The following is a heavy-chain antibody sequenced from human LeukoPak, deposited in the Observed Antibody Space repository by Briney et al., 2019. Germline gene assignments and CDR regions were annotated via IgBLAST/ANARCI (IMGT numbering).Heavy chain of an antibody. J-gene: IGHJ4*02. CDR3: ARDFGLAAVVPAAIRGNGPFDY. V-gene: IGHV3-21*01. D-gene: IGHD2-2*01. CDR2: ISSSSSYI. CDR1: GFTFSSYS. Sequence: PGGSLRLSCAASGFTFSSYSMNWVRQAPGKGLEWVSSISSSSSYIYYADSVKGRFTISRDNAKNSLYLQMNSLRAEDTAVYHCARDFGLAAVVPAAIRGNGPFDYWGQGTLVTVSS.